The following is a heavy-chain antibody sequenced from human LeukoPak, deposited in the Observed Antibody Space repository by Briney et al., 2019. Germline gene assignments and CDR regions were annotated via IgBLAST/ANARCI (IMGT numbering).Heavy chain of an antibody. CDR2: IYYSGNT. CDR3: ARVGYYGSGSYYTRFNFDY. V-gene: IGHV4-39*07. CDR1: GGSISSTSYY. D-gene: IGHD3-10*01. J-gene: IGHJ4*02. Sequence: SETLSLTCTVSGGSISSTSYYWGWIRQPPGKGLEWIGSIYYSGNTYYNPSLKSRVTISVDTSKNQFSLKLTSMTAADTAVYYCARVGYYGSGSYYTRFNFDYWGQGTLVTVSS.